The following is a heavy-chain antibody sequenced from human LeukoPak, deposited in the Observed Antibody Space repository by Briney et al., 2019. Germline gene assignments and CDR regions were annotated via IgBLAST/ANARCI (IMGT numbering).Heavy chain of an antibody. D-gene: IGHD4-17*01. J-gene: IGHJ4*02. CDR1: GYTFTNYY. V-gene: IGHV1-46*01. Sequence: ASVRVSCKASGYTFTNYYMHWVRQAPGQGFEWMGIINPFGGSTTYAGRFQGRVTMTSDTSTRTVYMELSRLRSEDTAVYYCARVKSAVTTFDYWGQGTRVTVSP. CDR3: ARVKSAVTTFDY. CDR2: INPFGGST.